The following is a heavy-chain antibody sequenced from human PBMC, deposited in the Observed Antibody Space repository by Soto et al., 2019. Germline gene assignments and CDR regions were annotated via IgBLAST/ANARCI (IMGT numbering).Heavy chain of an antibody. CDR1: GFSLSPSGVA. CDR3: AHGDPLDFHY. CDR2: IYWNGIE. J-gene: IGHJ4*02. D-gene: IGHD3-10*01. Sequence: QFTLKESGPALVKPTQTLTLTCTFSGFSLSPSGVAVAWIRQPPGKALEWLALIYWNGIERYSPSLKSRLTITKDTSKNQVVLTVTNMDPVDTATYFCAHGDPLDFHYWGQGTLVTVSP. V-gene: IGHV2-5*01.